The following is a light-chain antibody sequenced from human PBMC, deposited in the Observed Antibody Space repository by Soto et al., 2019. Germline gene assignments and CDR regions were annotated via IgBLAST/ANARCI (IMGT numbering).Light chain of an antibody. Sequence: EIVVTQSPVTLSVSQGKRATLSCRASQSVSSSLAWYQQKPGQAPRLLVYGASTRATGIPARFSGSGSGTEFTLTISSPQSEDFAVYYCQQYNNWPWTFGQGTKVEIK. J-gene: IGKJ1*01. CDR2: GAS. V-gene: IGKV3-15*01. CDR3: QQYNNWPWT. CDR1: QSVSSS.